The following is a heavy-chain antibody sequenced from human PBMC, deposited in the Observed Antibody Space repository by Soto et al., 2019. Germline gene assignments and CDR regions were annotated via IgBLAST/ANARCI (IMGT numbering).Heavy chain of an antibody. CDR1: GFTFDDYA. Sequence: EVQLVESGGGLVQPGRSLRLSCAASGFTFDDYAMHWVRQAPGKGLEWVSGISWNSGSIGYADSVKGRFTISRDNAKNSLYLQMNSLRAEDTALYYCANGEGVYWGQGTLVTVSS. V-gene: IGHV3-9*01. D-gene: IGHD3-10*01. CDR2: ISWNSGSI. CDR3: ANGEGVY. J-gene: IGHJ4*02.